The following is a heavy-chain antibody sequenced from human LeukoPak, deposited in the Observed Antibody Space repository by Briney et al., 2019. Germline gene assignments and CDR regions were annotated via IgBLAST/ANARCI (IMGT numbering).Heavy chain of an antibody. J-gene: IGHJ5*01. CDR2: IKQDGSEK. D-gene: IGHD3-16*01. CDR3: ARDGGFGGPGGDNWFDS. Sequence: PGGSLRLSCAASGFTFSSYWMSWVRQAPGKGLEWVANIKQDGSEKYYVDSVKGRFTISRDNAKNSLYLQMNSLRPEDTAVYYCARDGGFGGPGGDNWFDSWGQGALVTVSS. CDR1: GFTFSSYW. V-gene: IGHV3-7*01.